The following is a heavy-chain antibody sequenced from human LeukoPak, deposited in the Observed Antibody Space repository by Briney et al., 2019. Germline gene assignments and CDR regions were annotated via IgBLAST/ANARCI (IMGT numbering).Heavy chain of an antibody. CDR3: GSGTYLYYFDH. V-gene: IGHV3-30*03. D-gene: IGHD1-26*01. CDR1: GFTFSSYG. J-gene: IGHJ4*02. CDR2: ISYDGSDK. Sequence: GRSLRFSCAASGFTFSSYGMHWVRQAPGKGLEWVAVISYDGSDKYYADSVKGRFTISRDNSKNTLFLQMNSLRAEDTAVYYCGSGTYLYYFDHWGQGTLVTVSS.